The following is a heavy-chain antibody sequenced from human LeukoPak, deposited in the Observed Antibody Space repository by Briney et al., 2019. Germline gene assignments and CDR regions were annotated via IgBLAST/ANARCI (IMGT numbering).Heavy chain of an antibody. CDR3: ARKGHFITGTHSGGYYYYYGMDV. CDR2: INSDGSST. D-gene: IGHD1-20*01. CDR1: GFTFSSYW. J-gene: IGHJ6*02. Sequence: GGSLRLSCAASGFTFSSYWMHWVRQAPGKGLVWVSRINSDGSSTIYADSVKGRFTISRDNAKNTLYLQMNSLRAEDTAVYYCARKGHFITGTHSGGYYYYYGMDVWGQGTTVTVSS. V-gene: IGHV3-74*01.